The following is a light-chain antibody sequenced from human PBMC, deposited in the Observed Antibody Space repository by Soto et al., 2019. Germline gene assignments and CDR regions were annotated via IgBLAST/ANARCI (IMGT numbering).Light chain of an antibody. CDR2: AAS. CDR3: QQSPNTPYT. V-gene: IGKV1-39*01. CDR1: QSISNY. Sequence: DIQMTQSPSSLSASVGDRVTITCRASQSISNYLNWYQQKPGKAPKLLIYAASSLQSGVPSRFSGSGSGTDFILTISSLHPEDFATYYCQQSPNTPYTFGQGTKLALK. J-gene: IGKJ2*01.